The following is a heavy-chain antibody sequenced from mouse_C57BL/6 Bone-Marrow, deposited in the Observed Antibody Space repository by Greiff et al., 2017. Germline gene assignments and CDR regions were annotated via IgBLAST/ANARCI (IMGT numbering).Heavy chain of an antibody. CDR1: GYTFTSYW. Sequence: QVQLKESGAELVRPGSSVKLSCKASGYTFTSYWMHWVKQRPIQGLEWIGNIDPSDSETHYNQKFKDKATLTVDKSSSTAYMQLSSLTSEDSAVYYCARGDYGSSYWYFDVWGTGTTVTVSS. D-gene: IGHD1-1*01. CDR2: IDPSDSET. V-gene: IGHV1-52*01. CDR3: ARGDYGSSYWYFDV. J-gene: IGHJ1*03.